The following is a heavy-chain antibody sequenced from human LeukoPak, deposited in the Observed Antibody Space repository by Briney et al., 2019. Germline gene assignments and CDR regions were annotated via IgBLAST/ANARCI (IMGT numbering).Heavy chain of an antibody. V-gene: IGHV3-53*01. D-gene: IGHD2-15*01. CDR1: GFTVSDNY. Sequence: PGGSLRLSCAASGFTVSDNYINWVRQSPGKGLEWVSVIYSGGGTYYSDSVKGRFTISSDNSKNTLYLQMNNLRAEDTAVYYCARDRVYCSGGSCYPYYFDYWGQGTLVTVSS. CDR2: IYSGGGT. CDR3: ARDRVYCSGGSCYPYYFDY. J-gene: IGHJ4*02.